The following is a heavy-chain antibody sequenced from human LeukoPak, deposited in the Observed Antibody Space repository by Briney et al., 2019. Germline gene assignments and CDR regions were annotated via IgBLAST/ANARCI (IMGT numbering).Heavy chain of an antibody. CDR1: GFTVSSNY. CDR3: ARSTIGPTPDY. V-gene: IGHV3-66*02. D-gene: IGHD1-1*01. Sequence: GGSRRLSCAASGFTVSSNYMTWVRQAPGKGREWVAVLYSGGLTYYADSVKGRFTISGDSSKNTLYLQMNSLRVEDTAVYYCARSTIGPTPDYWGQGTLVTVSS. J-gene: IGHJ4*02. CDR2: LYSGGLT.